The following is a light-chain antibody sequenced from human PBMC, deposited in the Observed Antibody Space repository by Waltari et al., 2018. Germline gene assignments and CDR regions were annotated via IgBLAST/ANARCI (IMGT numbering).Light chain of an antibody. CDR3: AVWDDSLGGV. V-gene: IGLV1-44*01. J-gene: IGLJ3*02. CDR1: NSNIGGNF. CDR2: NGN. Sequence: QSVLTQPPSVSGTPGQRVTISCSGSNSNIGGNFVNWCQQLPGKAPKLLIYNGNQGPSGVPDRFSAAKSGTSAALAITGLQSEDEADYYCAVWDDSLGGVFGGGTKLTVL.